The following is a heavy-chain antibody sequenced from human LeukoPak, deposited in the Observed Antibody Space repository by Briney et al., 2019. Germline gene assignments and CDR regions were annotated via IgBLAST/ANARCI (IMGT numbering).Heavy chain of an antibody. CDR1: GYTFSSYG. D-gene: IGHD1-1*01. CDR3: VRDDWRGLGNRNDVANFDY. V-gene: IGHV1-18*01. Sequence: GASVKVSCKASGYTFSSYGMSWVRQAPGQGLEWMAWISVSRGDTQYAQKFQGRVTMTTDTSTSTAYMELRSLRSDDTAVYYCVRDDWRGLGNRNDVANFDYWGQGTLVTVSS. J-gene: IGHJ4*02. CDR2: ISVSRGDT.